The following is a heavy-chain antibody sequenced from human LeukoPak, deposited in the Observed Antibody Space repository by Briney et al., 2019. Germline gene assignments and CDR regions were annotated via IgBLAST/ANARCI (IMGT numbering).Heavy chain of an antibody. D-gene: IGHD6-13*01. CDR3: ARDGDENSSSWSWFDP. CDR1: GFSFSTYS. J-gene: IGHJ5*02. Sequence: PGGSLRLSCAASGFSFSTYSMSWVRQAPGKGLEWVSVISDTGATTFYADSVKGRFTISRDNSKNTLYLQMSSLRVEDTAVYYCARDGDENSSSWSWFDPWGQGTLVTVSS. V-gene: IGHV3-23*01. CDR2: ISDTGATT.